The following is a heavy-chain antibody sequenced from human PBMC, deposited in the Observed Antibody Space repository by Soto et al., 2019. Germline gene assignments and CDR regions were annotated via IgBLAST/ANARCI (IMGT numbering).Heavy chain of an antibody. Sequence: QVQLVQSGAEVKKPGASVKVSCKASGYTFITYGVSWVRQAPGQGLDWLGWISTYNGNTRYAERLKGRVTMTTDTTTNTAYMELRNLRSDDTDVYYCARGPTDYYDNSANYFLDYWGQGTLVTVSS. CDR2: ISTYNGNT. J-gene: IGHJ4*02. D-gene: IGHD3-22*01. CDR1: GYTFITYG. CDR3: ARGPTDYYDNSANYFLDY. V-gene: IGHV1-18*01.